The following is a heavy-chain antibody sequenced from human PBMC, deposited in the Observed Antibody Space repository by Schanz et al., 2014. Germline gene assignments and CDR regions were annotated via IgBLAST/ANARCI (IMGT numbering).Heavy chain of an antibody. CDR2: ISGSGGDT. CDR1: GFNFSTYS. D-gene: IGHD2-15*01. V-gene: IGHV3-21*01. Sequence: EVQLVESGGGLVKPGGSLRLSCAGSGFNFSTYSMNWVRQAPGKGLEWVSAISGSGGDTYYADSVKGRFTISRDNSKDTVYLQMNSLRAEDTAVYYCARDLAGGGNDVWGQGTLVTVSS. J-gene: IGHJ4*02. CDR3: ARDLAGGGNDV.